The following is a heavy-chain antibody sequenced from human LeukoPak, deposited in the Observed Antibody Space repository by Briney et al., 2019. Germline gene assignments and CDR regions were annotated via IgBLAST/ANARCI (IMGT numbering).Heavy chain of an antibody. J-gene: IGHJ4*02. CDR3: ALLGSGTVDY. V-gene: IGHV4-4*07. D-gene: IGHD6-13*01. Sequence: SETLSLTCTVSGGSISSYYWSYIRQPAGKGLEWIGRIYTSGNTNYNPSLKSRVTMSVDASKNQFSLKLSSVTAADTAVYYCALLGSGTVDYWGQGTLVTVSS. CDR2: IYTSGNT. CDR1: GGSISSYY.